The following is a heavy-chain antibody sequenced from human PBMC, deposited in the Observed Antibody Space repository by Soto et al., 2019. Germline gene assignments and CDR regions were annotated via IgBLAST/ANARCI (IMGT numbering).Heavy chain of an antibody. D-gene: IGHD6-6*01. CDR3: AKGSASSRPYYFDY. V-gene: IGHV3-23*01. CDR1: GFTFSSYV. Sequence: GSLRLSCAASGFTFSSYVMSWVRQTPGKGLEWVSAITGGSGDTYYADSVKGRFTISRDNSKNTLHLQLNSLRAEDTAIYYCAKGSASSRPYYFDYWGQGTLVTVSS. CDR2: ITGGSGDT. J-gene: IGHJ4*02.